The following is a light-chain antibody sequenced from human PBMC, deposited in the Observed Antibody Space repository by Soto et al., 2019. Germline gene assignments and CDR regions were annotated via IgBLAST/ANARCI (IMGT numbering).Light chain of an antibody. CDR2: DSS. J-gene: IGKJ1*01. Sequence: IVLTQSPATMSVSPGERAKLSFSAIQSGSSSVAWYQQKPGQAPRLLIYDSSSRATGVPARFSGSGSGTEFSLAISSLQSEDFAVYYCQQYYNWPPTWTFGQGTKVDIK. CDR1: QSGSSS. V-gene: IGKV3-15*01. CDR3: QQYYNWPPTWT.